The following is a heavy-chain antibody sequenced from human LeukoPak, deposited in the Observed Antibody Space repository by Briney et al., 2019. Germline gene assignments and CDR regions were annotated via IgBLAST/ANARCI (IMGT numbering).Heavy chain of an antibody. CDR1: RFTFSSYW. J-gene: IGHJ6*02. CDR2: IKQDGSEK. CDR3: ARDTPPTYYYYGMDV. V-gene: IGHV3-7*01. D-gene: IGHD2-15*01. Sequence: GGSLRLSCAASRFTFSSYWMSWVRQAPGKGREWVANIKQDGSEKYYVDSVKGRFTISRDNAKNSLYLQMNSLRAEDTAVYYCARDTPPTYYYYGMDVWGQGTTVTVSS.